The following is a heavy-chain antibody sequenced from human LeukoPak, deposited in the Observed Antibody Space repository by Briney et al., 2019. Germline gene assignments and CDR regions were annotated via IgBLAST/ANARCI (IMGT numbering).Heavy chain of an antibody. CDR1: GYTFTSYG. D-gene: IGHD6-13*01. Sequence: ASVKVSCKASGYTFTSYGISWVRQAPGQGLEWMGGISTHYGKTNYAQKLQGRVTMTTDTSTSTAYMELRSLRSDDTAVYYCARDVGSSSWYFDYWGQGTLVTVSS. V-gene: IGHV1-18*01. J-gene: IGHJ4*02. CDR3: ARDVGSSSWYFDY. CDR2: ISTHYGKT.